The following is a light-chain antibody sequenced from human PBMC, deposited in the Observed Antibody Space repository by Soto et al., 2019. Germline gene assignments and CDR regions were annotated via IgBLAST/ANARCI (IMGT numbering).Light chain of an antibody. CDR3: HQYNTQAPANT. J-gene: IGKJ4*01. CDR1: QTISSW. V-gene: IGKV1-5*01. CDR2: DAS. Sequence: DIQMTRSPSTLSGSVGDRVTITCRASQTISSWLAWYQQKPGKAPKLLIYDASSLESGVPSRFSGSGSGTEFTLTISSLQPYYCATSSCHQYNTQAPANTFRIGAQE.